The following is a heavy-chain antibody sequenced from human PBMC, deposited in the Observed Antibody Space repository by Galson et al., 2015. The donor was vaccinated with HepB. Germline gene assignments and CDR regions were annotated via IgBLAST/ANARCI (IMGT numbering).Heavy chain of an antibody. CDR1: GFTFSSYW. Sequence: SLRLSCAASGFTFSSYWMSWVRQAPGKGLEWVANIDSVSVNRYYSDSVQGRFTISRDNAKNSLYLQMNGLRAEDTAIYFCARRGYSYGAQSNYFYFGLDVWGQGTTVTVAS. V-gene: IGHV3-7*01. J-gene: IGHJ6*02. D-gene: IGHD5-18*01. CDR2: IDSVSVNR. CDR3: ARRGYSYGAQSNYFYFGLDV.